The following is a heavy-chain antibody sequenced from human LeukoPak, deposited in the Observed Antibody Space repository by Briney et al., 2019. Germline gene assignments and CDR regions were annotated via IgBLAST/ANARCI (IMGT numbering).Heavy chain of an antibody. CDR2: IIPIFGTA. CDR3: ARDLYLYGSGSYKY. CDR1: GGTFSSYA. J-gene: IGHJ4*02. V-gene: IGHV1-69*05. Sequence: GASVKVSCKASGGTFSSYAISWVRQAPGQGLEWMGRIIPIFGTANYAQKFQSRVTITTDESTSTAYMELSSLRSEDTAVYYCARDLYLYGSGSYKYWGQGTLVTVSS. D-gene: IGHD3-10*01.